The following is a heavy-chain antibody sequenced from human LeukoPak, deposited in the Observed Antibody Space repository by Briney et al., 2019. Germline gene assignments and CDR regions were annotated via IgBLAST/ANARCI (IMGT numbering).Heavy chain of an antibody. Sequence: SVKVSCKASGGTFSSYAISWVRQAPGQGLEWMRGIIPIFGTANYAQKFQGRVTITADESTSTAYMELSSLRSEDTAVYYCARGGPYYDILTGYGYWGQGTLVTVSS. D-gene: IGHD3-9*01. CDR3: ARGGPYYDILTGYGY. CDR2: IIPIFGTA. J-gene: IGHJ4*02. V-gene: IGHV1-69*01. CDR1: GGTFSSYA.